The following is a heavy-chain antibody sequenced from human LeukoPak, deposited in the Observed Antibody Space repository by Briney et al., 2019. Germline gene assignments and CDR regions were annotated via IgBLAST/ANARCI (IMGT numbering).Heavy chain of an antibody. CDR2: IYYSGST. CDR3: ARGVAGTGSWFDP. CDR1: GGSISSGDYY. Sequence: PSETLSLTCTVSGGSISSGDYYWSWIRQPPGKGLEWIGYIYYSGSTYYNPSLQSRVTISVDTSKNQFSLKLSSVTAADTAVYYCARGVAGTGSWFDPWGQGTLVTVSS. J-gene: IGHJ5*02. D-gene: IGHD6-19*01. V-gene: IGHV4-30-4*01.